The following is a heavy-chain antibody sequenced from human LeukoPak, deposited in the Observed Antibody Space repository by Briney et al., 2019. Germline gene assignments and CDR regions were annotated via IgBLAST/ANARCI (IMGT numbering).Heavy chain of an antibody. CDR1: GYTFTGYY. CDR2: INPNSGGT. D-gene: IGHD4-11*01. V-gene: IGHV1-2*02. Sequence: ASVKVSCKASGYTFTGYYMNWVRQAPGQGLEWMGWINPNSGGTNYAQKFQGRVTMTRDTSISTAYMELSRLRSDDTAVYYCARDVGGNYQYFDYWGQGTLVTVSS. J-gene: IGHJ4*02. CDR3: ARDVGGNYQYFDY.